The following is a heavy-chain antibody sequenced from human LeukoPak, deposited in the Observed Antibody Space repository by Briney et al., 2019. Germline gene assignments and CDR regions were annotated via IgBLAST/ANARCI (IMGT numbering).Heavy chain of an antibody. CDR1: GFTFSDYN. J-gene: IGHJ6*03. CDR3: ARDYVWGSYRAATHMDV. CDR2: ISRSGSTK. Sequence: PGGSLRLSCAASGFTFSDYNMRWIRQAPGKGLEWVSSISRSGSTKYYADSVKGRFTISRDNAKNSLYLQMNSLRAEDTAVYYCARDYVWGSYRAATHMDVWGKGTTVTVSS. D-gene: IGHD3-16*02. V-gene: IGHV3-11*04.